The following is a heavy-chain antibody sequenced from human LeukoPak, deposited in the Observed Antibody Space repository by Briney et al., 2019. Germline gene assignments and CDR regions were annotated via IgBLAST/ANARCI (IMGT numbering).Heavy chain of an antibody. CDR2: ISGSSTYI. Sequence: PGESLRPSCAASGFTFSSYNMNWVRQAPGKGLEWVSSISGSSTYIYYADSVRGRFTISRDNAKNSLFLHMNSLRAEDTAVYYCAREVGATDDYWGQGTLVTVSS. V-gene: IGHV3-21*01. J-gene: IGHJ4*02. CDR3: AREVGATDDY. CDR1: GFTFSSYN. D-gene: IGHD1-26*01.